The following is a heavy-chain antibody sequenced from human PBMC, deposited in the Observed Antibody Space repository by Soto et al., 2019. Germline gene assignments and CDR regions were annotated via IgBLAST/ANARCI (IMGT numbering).Heavy chain of an antibody. CDR3: ASAHSSGYYYNAFDI. D-gene: IGHD3-22*01. Sequence: GESLKISCKGSGYSFTSYWIGWVRQMPGKGLEWMGIIYPGDSDTGYSPSFQGQVTISADKSISTAYLQWSSLKASDTAMYYCASAHSSGYYYNAFDIWGQGTMVTVSS. V-gene: IGHV5-51*01. J-gene: IGHJ3*02. CDR1: GYSFTSYW. CDR2: IYPGDSDT.